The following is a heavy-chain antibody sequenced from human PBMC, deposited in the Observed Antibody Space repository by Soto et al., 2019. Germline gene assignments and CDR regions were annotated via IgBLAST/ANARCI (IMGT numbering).Heavy chain of an antibody. CDR2: SDKSGST. V-gene: IGHV4-61*01. CDR3: ARRSSTNHYFFDF. D-gene: IGHD2-8*01. Sequence: QVQLQESGPGLVKPSETLSLACNVSGASLSSGSYYWTWLRQPPGKGLEWIGYSDKSGSTNYHPSLKTRVTISVDTSKNQFSLKLRSVTAADTAVYYCARRSSTNHYFFDFWGQGTLVTVSS. J-gene: IGHJ4*02. CDR1: GASLSSGSYY.